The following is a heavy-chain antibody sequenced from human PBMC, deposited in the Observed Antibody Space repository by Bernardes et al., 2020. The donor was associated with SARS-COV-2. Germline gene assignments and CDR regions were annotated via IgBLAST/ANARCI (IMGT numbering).Heavy chain of an antibody. Sequence: GGSLRLSCAASGFIFSSYWVSWVRQAPDGKGLEWVANIKQDGSEIYYVDSVKGRFTISRDNAKKSLYLQMNSLRAEDTAVYYCARDRAWGEPHGMDVWGQGTTVTVSS. CDR3: ARDRAWGEPHGMDV. V-gene: IGHV3-7*01. CDR2: IKQDGSEI. J-gene: IGHJ6*02. CDR1: GFIFSSYW. D-gene: IGHD3-16*01.